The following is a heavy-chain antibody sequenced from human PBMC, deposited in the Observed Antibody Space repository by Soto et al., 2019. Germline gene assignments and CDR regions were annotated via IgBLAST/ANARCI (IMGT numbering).Heavy chain of an antibody. Sequence: QVQLEQSGAEVKKPGSSVKISCKASGGTLSDYGVSWLRQAPGQGLEWVGGTIPVFNTANYAPKFQGRVTPATNQRTNTTWSELGSQRSNEPGFSVCVGDVYGEATYYTGRAAGDIWGQG. J-gene: IGHJ3*02. CDR3: VGDVYGEATYYTGRAAGDI. V-gene: IGHV1-69*01. CDR1: GGTLSDYG. CDR2: TIPVFNTA. D-gene: IGHD3-3*01.